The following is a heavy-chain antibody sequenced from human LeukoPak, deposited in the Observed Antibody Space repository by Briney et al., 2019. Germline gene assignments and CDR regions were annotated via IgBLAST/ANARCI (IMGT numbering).Heavy chain of an antibody. Sequence: GGSLRLSCAASGFTVDDYAMLWVRQAPGKGLEWVSGISWNSVSIGYADSVKGRFTISRDNAKNSLYLQMNSLRAEDTALYYCARVASGNYAGHPDYWGQGTLVTVSS. CDR3: ARVASGNYAGHPDY. V-gene: IGHV3-9*01. D-gene: IGHD4-11*01. CDR1: GFTVDDYA. J-gene: IGHJ4*02. CDR2: ISWNSVSI.